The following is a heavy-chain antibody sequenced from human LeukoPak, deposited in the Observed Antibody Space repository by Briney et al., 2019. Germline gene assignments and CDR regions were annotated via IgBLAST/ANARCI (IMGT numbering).Heavy chain of an antibody. Sequence: PGGSLRLSCAASGFTFSSYSMNWVRQAPGKGLEWVSAISGSGGSTYYADSVKGRFTISRDNSKNTLYLQMNSLRAEDTAVYYCAKDVGIRRAPRGAAAHDAFDIWGQGTMVTVSS. CDR1: GFTFSSYS. CDR3: AKDVGIRRAPRGAAAHDAFDI. J-gene: IGHJ3*02. V-gene: IGHV3-23*01. D-gene: IGHD6-13*01. CDR2: ISGSGGST.